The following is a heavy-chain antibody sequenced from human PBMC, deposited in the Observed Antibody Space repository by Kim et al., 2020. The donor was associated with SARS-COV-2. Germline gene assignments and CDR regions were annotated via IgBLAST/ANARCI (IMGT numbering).Heavy chain of an antibody. D-gene: IGHD3-3*01. CDR1: GGSFSGYY. V-gene: IGHV4-34*01. J-gene: IGHJ3*02. Sequence: SETLSLTCAVYGGSFSGYYWSWIRQPPGKGLEWIGEINHSGSTNYNPSLKSRVTISVDTSKNQFSLKLSSVTAADTAVYYCARAPPSTIFWVVIGSGDAFDIWGQGTMVTVSS. CDR2: INHSGST. CDR3: ARAPPSTIFWVVIGSGDAFDI.